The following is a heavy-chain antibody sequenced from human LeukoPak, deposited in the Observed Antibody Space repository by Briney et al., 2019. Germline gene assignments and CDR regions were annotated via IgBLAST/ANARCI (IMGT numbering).Heavy chain of an antibody. D-gene: IGHD5-24*01. V-gene: IGHV1-2*02. Sequence: ASVKVSCKTSGYTFTGYYMHWGRKAPGQGLEWMGWINPNSGVTSYAQKLQGRVTVTRDTSISTAYMELSRLRSDDTAVYYCARGDDPNSYFDYWGQGTLVSVPS. CDR3: ARGDDPNSYFDY. J-gene: IGHJ4*02. CDR2: INPNSGVT. CDR1: GYTFTGYY.